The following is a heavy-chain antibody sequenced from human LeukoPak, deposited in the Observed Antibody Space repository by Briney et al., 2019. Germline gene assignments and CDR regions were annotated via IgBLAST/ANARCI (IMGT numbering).Heavy chain of an antibody. J-gene: IGHJ4*02. D-gene: IGHD3-10*01. Sequence: GGSLRLSCAASGFTFDDYAMHWVRQAPGKGLEWVSGISWNSGSIGYADSVKGRFTISRDNAKNSPYLQMNSLRAEDMALYYCAKDMRNHYGSGSLDYWGQGTLVTVSS. CDR1: GFTFDDYA. CDR2: ISWNSGSI. CDR3: AKDMRNHYGSGSLDY. V-gene: IGHV3-9*03.